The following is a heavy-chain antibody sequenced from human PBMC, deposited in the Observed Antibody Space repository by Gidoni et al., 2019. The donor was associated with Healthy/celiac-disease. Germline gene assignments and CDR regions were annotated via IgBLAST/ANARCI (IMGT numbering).Heavy chain of an antibody. CDR2: ISWDGGST. CDR3: AKGAGRENFFDY. Sequence: EVQLVESGGVVVQPGGSLRLSCAASGFTFDDYTMHWVRQAPGKGLEWVSLISWDGGSTYYADSVKGRFTISRDNSKNSLYLQMNSLRTEDTALYYCAKGAGRENFFDYWGQGTLVTVSS. CDR1: GFTFDDYT. J-gene: IGHJ4*02. D-gene: IGHD1-26*01. V-gene: IGHV3-43*01.